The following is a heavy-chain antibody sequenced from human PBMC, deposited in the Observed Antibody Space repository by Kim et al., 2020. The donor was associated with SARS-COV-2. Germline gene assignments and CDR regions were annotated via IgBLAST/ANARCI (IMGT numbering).Heavy chain of an antibody. CDR3: AIGISSSH. V-gene: IGHV3-7*01. Sequence: DGSEKYYGDTGKGQFTISRDNGKNSLYLQMNSLRAGDTAVYYCAIGISSSHWGQGTLVTVSS. CDR2: DGSEK. J-gene: IGHJ4*02. D-gene: IGHD6-6*01.